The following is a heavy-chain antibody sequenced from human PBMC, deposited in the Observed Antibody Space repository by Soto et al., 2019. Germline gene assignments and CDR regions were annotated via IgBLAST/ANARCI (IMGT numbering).Heavy chain of an antibody. CDR3: AADKGYSYGYGSY. CDR2: IVVGSGST. Sequence: QMPLVQSGPEVKKPGTSVKVSCKASGFTFTSSAVQWVRQARGQRLEWIGWIVVGSGSTDYAQKFQERVTLTRDMSTSPAYMELSSLRSEETAVYYCAADKGYSYGYGSYWGQGTLVTVSS. CDR1: GFTFTSSA. J-gene: IGHJ4*02. D-gene: IGHD5-18*01. V-gene: IGHV1-58*01.